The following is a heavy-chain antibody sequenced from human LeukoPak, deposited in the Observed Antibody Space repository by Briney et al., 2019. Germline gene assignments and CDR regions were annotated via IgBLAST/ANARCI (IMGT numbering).Heavy chain of an antibody. CDR3: ARVYNTNYAYFDY. CDR2: ISYDGSNK. Sequence: GGSLRLSCAASGFTFSSYAMHWVRQAPGKGLEWVAVISYDGSNKYYADSVKGRFTISRDNSKNTLYLQMNSLRAEDTAVYYCARVYNTNYAYFDYWGQGTLVTVSS. D-gene: IGHD5-24*01. J-gene: IGHJ4*02. CDR1: GFTFSSYA. V-gene: IGHV3-30-3*01.